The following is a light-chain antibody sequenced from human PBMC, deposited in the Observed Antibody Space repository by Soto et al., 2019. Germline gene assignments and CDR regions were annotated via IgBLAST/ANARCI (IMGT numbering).Light chain of an antibody. J-gene: IGLJ1*01. CDR3: SSYVGTNSYA. Sequence: QSALTQPPSASGSPGQSVTISCTGTSSDVGGYNYVSWYQHHPGKAPKLIIYEVYKRPSGVPDRFSGSKSGNTAALTVSGLQAEEEADYYCSSYVGTNSYAFGTGTKVPVL. CDR1: SSDVGGYNY. V-gene: IGLV2-8*01. CDR2: EVY.